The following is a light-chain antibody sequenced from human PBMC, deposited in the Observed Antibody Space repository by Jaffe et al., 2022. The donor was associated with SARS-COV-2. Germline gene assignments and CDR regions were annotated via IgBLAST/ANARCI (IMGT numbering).Light chain of an antibody. CDR2: NSN. V-gene: IGLV1-44*01. J-gene: IGLJ1*01. CDR3: ASWDDSLNGLYV. Sequence: QSVLTQPPSASGTPGQRVTVSCSGSSSNIGNNTVNWYQQLPGTAPKLLIYNSNQRPSGVPDRFSGSKSGTSASLAISGLQSEDEADYYCASWDDSLNGLYVFATGTKVTVL. CDR1: SSNIGNNT.